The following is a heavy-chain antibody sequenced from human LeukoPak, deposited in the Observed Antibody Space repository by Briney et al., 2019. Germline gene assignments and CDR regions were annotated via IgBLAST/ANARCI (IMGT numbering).Heavy chain of an antibody. Sequence: PSETLSLTCAVYGGSFSGYYWSWIRQPPGKGLECIGEINHSGSTNYNPSLKSRVTISVDTSKNQFSLKLSSVTAADTAVYYCARAESIFGVAITWFDPWGQGTLVTVSS. V-gene: IGHV4-34*01. D-gene: IGHD3-3*01. CDR2: INHSGST. CDR1: GGSFSGYY. CDR3: ARAESIFGVAITWFDP. J-gene: IGHJ5*02.